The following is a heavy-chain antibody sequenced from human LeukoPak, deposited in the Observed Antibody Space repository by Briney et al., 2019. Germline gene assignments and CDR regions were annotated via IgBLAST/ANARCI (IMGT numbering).Heavy chain of an antibody. CDR1: GGSISSYY. CDR2: IYYSGST. V-gene: IGHV4-59*01. J-gene: IGHJ5*02. Sequence: PSETLSLTCTVSGGSISSYYWSWIRQPPGKGLEWIGYIYYSGSTNYNPSPKSRVTISVDTSKNQFSLKLSSVTAADTAVYYCARDEGHSGYDSGDNWFDPWGQGTLVTVSS. CDR3: ARDEGHSGYDSGDNWFDP. D-gene: IGHD5-12*01.